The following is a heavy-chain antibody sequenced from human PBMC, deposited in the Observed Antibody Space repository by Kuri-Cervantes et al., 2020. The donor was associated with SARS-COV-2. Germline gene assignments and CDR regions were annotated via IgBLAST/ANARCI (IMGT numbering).Heavy chain of an antibody. CDR1: GFTFISYY. CDR3: AREGTGMVGLDL. D-gene: IGHD5-18*01. CDR2: ISGDGSST. Sequence: GESLKISCAASGFTFISYYMHWVRQAPGKGLAWVSRISGDGSSTRYADSVKGRFTISRDNAKNTLYLQMNSLSDEDTAVYYCAREGTGMVGLDLWGQGTQVTVSS. V-gene: IGHV3-74*01. J-gene: IGHJ5*02.